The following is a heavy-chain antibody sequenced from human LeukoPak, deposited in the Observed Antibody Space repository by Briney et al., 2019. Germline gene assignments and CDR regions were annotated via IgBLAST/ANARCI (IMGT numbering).Heavy chain of an antibody. Sequence: SETLSLTCTVSGGSISSGSYYWGWIRQPPGKGLEWIGSIYYSGSTYYNPSLKSRVTISVDTSKNQFSLKLNSVTAADTAVYYCARDHSSSSEDYWGQGTLVTVSS. CDR2: IYYSGST. CDR1: GGSISSGSYY. V-gene: IGHV4-39*07. CDR3: ARDHSSSSEDY. D-gene: IGHD6-13*01. J-gene: IGHJ4*02.